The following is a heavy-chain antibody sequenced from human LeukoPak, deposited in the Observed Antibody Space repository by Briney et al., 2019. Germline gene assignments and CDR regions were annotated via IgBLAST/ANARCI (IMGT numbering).Heavy chain of an antibody. V-gene: IGHV3-21*01. J-gene: IGHJ4*02. D-gene: IGHD4-23*01. CDR2: ISRSTNYI. CDR1: GFTFSSYS. Sequence: PGGSLRLSCAASGFTFSSYSMNWVRQAPGKGLEWVSSISRSTNYIYYADSVKGRFTISRDNAKNSLYLQMNSLRVEDTAVYYCVRDSGEGGNSGDYWGQGTLVTVSS. CDR3: VRDSGEGGNSGDY.